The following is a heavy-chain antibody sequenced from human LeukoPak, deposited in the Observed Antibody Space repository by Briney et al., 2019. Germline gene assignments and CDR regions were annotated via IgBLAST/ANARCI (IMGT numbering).Heavy chain of an antibody. V-gene: IGHV1-3*01. CDR2: ISAGNGNT. J-gene: IGHJ4*02. Sequence: ASVKVSCKASGYTFTSYAMHWVRQAPGQRLEWMGWISAGNGNTKYSQKFQGRVTITRDTSASTAYMELSSLRSEDTAVYYCARSMSSTSCIGYWGQGTLVTVSS. CDR3: ARSMSSTSCIGY. D-gene: IGHD2-2*01. CDR1: GYTFTSYA.